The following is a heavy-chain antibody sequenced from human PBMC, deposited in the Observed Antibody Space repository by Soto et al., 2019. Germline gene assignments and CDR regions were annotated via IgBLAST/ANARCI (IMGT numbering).Heavy chain of an antibody. CDR1: GFTFSSDA. J-gene: IGHJ6*02. Sequence: GGSLRLSCAGSGFTFSSDAMSWVRQAPGKGLEWVSAISGSGDNTYYADSVKGRFTISRDNSKNTLYLQMNNLRAEDTAVYYCAKVNGIAPGFGGYYYYAMGVWGQGTTVTVSS. V-gene: IGHV3-23*01. D-gene: IGHD6-13*01. CDR2: ISGSGDNT. CDR3: AKVNGIAPGFGGYYYYAMGV.